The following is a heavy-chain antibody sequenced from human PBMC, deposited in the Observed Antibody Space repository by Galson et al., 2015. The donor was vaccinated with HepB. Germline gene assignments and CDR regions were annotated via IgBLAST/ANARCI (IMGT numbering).Heavy chain of an antibody. CDR2: VSYDGTNK. V-gene: IGHV3-30*03. CDR1: GFSFSDYG. Sequence: SLRLSCAASGFSFSDYGMHWVRQAPGKGLEWVAVVSYDGTNKYYGDSVKGRFTISRDNSKNTFYLQMNRLRTDDTAVYYCAGDTEDYFDRWGQGTLVVVSS. J-gene: IGHJ4*02. CDR3: AGDTEDYFDR.